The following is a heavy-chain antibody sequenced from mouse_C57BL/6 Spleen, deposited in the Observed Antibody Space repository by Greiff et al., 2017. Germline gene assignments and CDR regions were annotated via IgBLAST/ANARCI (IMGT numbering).Heavy chain of an antibody. CDR3: ARERGGRYAMDY. J-gene: IGHJ4*01. CDR1: GFTFSDYY. D-gene: IGHD3-3*01. CDR2: INYDGSST. Sequence: EVKLVESEGGLVQPGSSMKLSCTASGFTFSDYYMAWVRQVPEKGLEWVANINYDGSSTYYLDSLKSRFIISRDNAKNILYLQMSSLKSEDTATYYCARERGGRYAMDYWGQGTSVTVSS. V-gene: IGHV5-16*01.